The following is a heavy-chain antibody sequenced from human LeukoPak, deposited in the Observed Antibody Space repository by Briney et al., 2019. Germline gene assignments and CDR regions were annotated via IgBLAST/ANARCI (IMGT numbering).Heavy chain of an antibody. CDR1: GFTFSSYS. Sequence: GGSLRLPCAASGFTFSSYSMSWVRQAPGKGLEWVANIKQDGSEKYYVDSVKGRFTISRDNAKNSLYLQMNRLRAEDTAVYYCEKGCSYGRFDYWGQGTLVTVSS. V-gene: IGHV3-7*01. J-gene: IGHJ4*02. CDR3: EKGCSYGRFDY. CDR2: IKQDGSEK. D-gene: IGHD5-18*01.